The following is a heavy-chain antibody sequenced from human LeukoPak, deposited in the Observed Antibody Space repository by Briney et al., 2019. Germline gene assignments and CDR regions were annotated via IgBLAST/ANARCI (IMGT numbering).Heavy chain of an antibody. J-gene: IGHJ6*02. CDR3: AKAVGLASVGDGFYFAMDV. CDR2: NSGDGLTT. CDR1: GFTLDDHA. V-gene: IGHV3-43*02. D-gene: IGHD2-21*02. Sequence: GGSLRLSCAASGFTLDDHAMHWVRQAPGKALEWVCLNSGDGLTTYYADSVKGRFIISRDNSKTSLYLQMNSLRIDDTAFYYCAKAVGLASVGDGFYFAMDVWGQGTTVSVS.